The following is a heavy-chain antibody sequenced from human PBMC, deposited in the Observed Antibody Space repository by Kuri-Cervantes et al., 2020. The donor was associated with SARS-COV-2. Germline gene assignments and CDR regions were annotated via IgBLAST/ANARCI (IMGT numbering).Heavy chain of an antibody. CDR3: AAGWEDYDFWSGYYVFDY. CDR1: GYTFTSYD. J-gene: IGHJ4*02. D-gene: IGHD3-3*01. V-gene: IGHV1-8*01. Sequence: ASVKVSCKASGYTFTSYDINWVRQATGQGLEWMGWMNPNSGNTGYAQKFQGRVTMTRNTSISTAYMELSSLRSEDTAVYYCAAGWEDYDFWSGYYVFDYWGQGTRVTVSS. CDR2: MNPNSGNT.